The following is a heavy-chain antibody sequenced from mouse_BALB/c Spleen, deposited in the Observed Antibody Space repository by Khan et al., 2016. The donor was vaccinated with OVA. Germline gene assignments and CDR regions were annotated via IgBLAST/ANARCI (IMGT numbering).Heavy chain of an antibody. V-gene: IGHV3-2*02. J-gene: IGHJ3*01. CDR2: IDYSGNT. Sequence: QLEESGPGLVKPSLSLSLTCTVTGYSITSEYAWNWIRQFPGNKLEWMGYIDYSGNTRFSPSLKSRTSITRDTFKNQFFLQLNSVTAEDTATYYCARKDYYDYDPFPYWGQGTLVTVSA. CDR3: ARKDYYDYDPFPY. D-gene: IGHD2-4*01. CDR1: GYSITSEYA.